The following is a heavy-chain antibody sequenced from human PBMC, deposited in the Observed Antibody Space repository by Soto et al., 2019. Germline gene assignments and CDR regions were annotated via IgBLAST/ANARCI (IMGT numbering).Heavy chain of an antibody. D-gene: IGHD6-13*01. J-gene: IGHJ3*02. CDR3: ARLHPIIAAPKAFDI. Sequence: PSETLSLTCTVSGGSISSSSYYWGWIRQPPGKGLEWIGSIYYSGSTYYNPSLKSRVTISVDTSKNQFSLKLSSVTAADTAVYYCARLHPIIAAPKAFDIWGQGTMVTVSS. CDR1: GGSISSSSYY. CDR2: IYYSGST. V-gene: IGHV4-39*01.